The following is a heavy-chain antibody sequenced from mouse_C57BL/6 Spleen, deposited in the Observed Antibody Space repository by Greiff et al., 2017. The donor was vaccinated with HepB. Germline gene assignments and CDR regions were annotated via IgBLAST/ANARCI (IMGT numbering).Heavy chain of an antibody. CDR3: ARRGGYSRYFDV. J-gene: IGHJ1*03. Sequence: QVQLKQPGAELVKPGASVKLSCKASGYTFTSYWMQWVKQRPGQGLEWIGEIDPSDSYTNYNQKFKGKATLTVDTSSSTAYMQLSSLTSEDSAVYYCARRGGYSRYFDVWGTGTTVTVSS. D-gene: IGHD2-3*01. V-gene: IGHV1-50*01. CDR2: IDPSDSYT. CDR1: GYTFTSYW.